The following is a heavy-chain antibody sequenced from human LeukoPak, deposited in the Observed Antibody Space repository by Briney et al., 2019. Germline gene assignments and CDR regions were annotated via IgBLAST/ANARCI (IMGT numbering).Heavy chain of an antibody. V-gene: IGHV4-34*01. CDR1: GGSFSGYY. CDR3: ASRSSGWYVNWFDP. D-gene: IGHD6-19*01. Sequence: SETLSLTCAVYGGSFSGYYWSWIRQPPGKGLEWIGEINHSGSTNYNPSLKSRVTISVDTSKNQFSLKLSSVTAADTAVYYCASRSSGWYVNWFDPWGQGTLVTVSS. CDR2: INHSGST. J-gene: IGHJ5*02.